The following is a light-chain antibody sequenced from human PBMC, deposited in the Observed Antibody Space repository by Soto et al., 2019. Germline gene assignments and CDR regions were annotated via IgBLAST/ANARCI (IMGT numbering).Light chain of an antibody. CDR1: QSIRNY. CDR2: GAS. J-gene: IGKJ1*01. CDR3: QHHNRYSQT. V-gene: IGKV1-5*01. Sequence: DIQLTQSPPTLSASVGDRVTITCRASQSIRNYLAWYQQMPGKAPKLLIYGASSLQSGVPSRFSGSGSGTEFNLTISSLQPDDFATYFCQHHNRYSQTFGQGTKVEIK.